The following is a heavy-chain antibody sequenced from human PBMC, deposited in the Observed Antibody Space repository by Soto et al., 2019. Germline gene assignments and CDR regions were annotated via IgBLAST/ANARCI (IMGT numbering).Heavy chain of an antibody. CDR3: ARDLRRITIFGVVIKTEYYYGMDV. D-gene: IGHD3-3*01. J-gene: IGHJ6*02. CDR2: ISAYNGNT. CDR1: GYTFTSYG. V-gene: IGHV1-18*04. Sequence: GASVKVSCKASGYTFTSYGISWVRQAPGQGLEWMGWISAYNGNTNYAQKLQGRVTMTTDTSTSTAYMELRSLRSDDTAVYYCARDLRRITIFGVVIKTEYYYGMDVWGQGTTVTVSS.